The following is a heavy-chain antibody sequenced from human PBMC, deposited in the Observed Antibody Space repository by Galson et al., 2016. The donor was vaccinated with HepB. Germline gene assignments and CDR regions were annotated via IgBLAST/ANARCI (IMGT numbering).Heavy chain of an antibody. CDR2: ISVYNGDT. CDR1: GYSFTSYS. J-gene: IGHJ4*02. V-gene: IGHV1-18*01. CDR3: ARGAGGYFDY. Sequence: SVKVSCKASGYSFTSYSLSWVRQAPGQGLEWMAWISVYNGDTNYAQELQGRVTMTTDTSTSTAYMELRSLRADATAVDYCARGAGGYFDYWGQGTLVTVSS. D-gene: IGHD1-26*01.